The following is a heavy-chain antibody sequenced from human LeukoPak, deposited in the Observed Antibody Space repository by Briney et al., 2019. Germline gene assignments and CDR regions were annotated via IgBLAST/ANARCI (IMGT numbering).Heavy chain of an antibody. Sequence: PSQTLSLTCTVSGGSISSGSYYWSWIRQPAGKGLEWIGRIYTSGSTNYNPSLKSRVTISVETSKNQFSLKLSSVTAADTAVYYCARVVGTVTTGWYFDLWGRGTLVTVFS. CDR2: IYTSGST. D-gene: IGHD4-17*01. V-gene: IGHV4-61*02. CDR1: GGSISSGSYY. J-gene: IGHJ2*01. CDR3: ARVVGTVTTGWYFDL.